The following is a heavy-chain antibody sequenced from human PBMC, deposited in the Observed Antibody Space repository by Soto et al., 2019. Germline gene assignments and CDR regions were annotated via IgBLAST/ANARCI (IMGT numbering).Heavy chain of an antibody. V-gene: IGHV5-51*01. Sequence: EVQLVQSGAEVKKPGESLKISCKSSGYTFTHYWIGWVRQMPGKGLEWMGFIYAGDSDIRYSPSFQGQVTISADKSISTADLQWSSLQASDSGMYYCARLGLVPAGHKAVHYWGQGTLVTVSS. CDR3: ARLGLVPAGHKAVHY. D-gene: IGHD2-2*01. J-gene: IGHJ4*02. CDR1: GYTFTHYW. CDR2: IYAGDSDI.